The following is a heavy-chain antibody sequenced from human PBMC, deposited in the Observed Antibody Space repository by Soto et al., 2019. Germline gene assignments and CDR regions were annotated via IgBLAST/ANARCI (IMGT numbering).Heavy chain of an antibody. J-gene: IGHJ4*02. CDR1: GFTFANAW. V-gene: IGHV3-15*07. Sequence: EVQLVGSGGGLVEPGGSLRLSCAASGFTFANAWMSWVRQCPGKGLEWVGLIKHKSTGGTAEYAVPVTDRFTISRDDSKNTLYLHLNILRSKDTAIYFCTTDAAQHDDFGYWYDVAYWGQGARVTVSS. CDR2: IKHKSTGGTA. D-gene: IGHD3-22*01. CDR3: TTDAAQHDDFGYWYDVAY.